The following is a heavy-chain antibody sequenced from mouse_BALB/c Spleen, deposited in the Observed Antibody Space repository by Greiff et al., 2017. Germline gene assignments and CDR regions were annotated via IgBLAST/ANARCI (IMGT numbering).Heavy chain of an antibody. J-gene: IGHJ1*01. CDR1: GFTFSSYY. D-gene: IGHD1-1*01. Sequence: EVKLQESGGGLVKLGGSLKLSCAASGFTFSSYYMSWVRQTPEKRLELVAAINSNGGSTYYPDTVKGRFTISRDNAKNTLYLQMSSLKSEDTALYYCASRYYGSSYDWYFDVWGAGTTVTVSS. CDR3: ASRYYGSSYDWYFDV. V-gene: IGHV5-6-2*01. CDR2: INSNGGST.